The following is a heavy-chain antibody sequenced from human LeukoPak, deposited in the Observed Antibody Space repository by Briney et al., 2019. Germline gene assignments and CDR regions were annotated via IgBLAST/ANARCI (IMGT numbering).Heavy chain of an antibody. D-gene: IGHD3-16*02. V-gene: IGHV1-3*03. CDR2: INAGNGNT. CDR1: GYTFTSYA. J-gene: IGHJ3*02. CDR3: ARQPNYVWGSYRYSDAFDI. Sequence: ASVKVSCKASGYTFTSYAMHWVRQAPGQRLEWMGWINAGNGNTKYSREFQGRVTITRDTSASTAYMELSSLRSEDMAVYYCARQPNYVWGSYRYSDAFDIWGQGTMVTVSS.